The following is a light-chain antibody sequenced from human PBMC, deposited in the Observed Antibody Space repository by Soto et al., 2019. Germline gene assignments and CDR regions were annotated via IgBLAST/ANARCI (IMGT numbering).Light chain of an antibody. CDR2: WAS. CDR3: QQYYSSWT. CDR1: QSVLYSSNNKNY. J-gene: IGKJ1*01. Sequence: DIVMTQSPDSLAVSLGERATINCKSSQSVLYSSNNKNYLAWYQQKPGQPPKLLIYWASTRESGVPDRFSGSGSGTDLTLTISSLKDEDVEVYYCQQYYSSWTFGQGTKVDIK. V-gene: IGKV4-1*01.